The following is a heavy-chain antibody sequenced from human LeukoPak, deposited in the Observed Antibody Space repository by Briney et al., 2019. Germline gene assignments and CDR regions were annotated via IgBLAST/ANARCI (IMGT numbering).Heavy chain of an antibody. CDR1: GGSFSGYY. V-gene: IGHV4-34*01. Sequence: SETLSLTCAPYGGSFSGYYWSWIRHTSGKVLEWIGEINHSGITNYNPSLKSRVSMSVDTSKNEFSLKLSSVTAADTAVYYCARKWDYDILTGYFDWYFDLWGRGTLVTVSS. D-gene: IGHD3-9*01. CDR2: INHSGIT. CDR3: ARKWDYDILTGYFDWYFDL. J-gene: IGHJ2*01.